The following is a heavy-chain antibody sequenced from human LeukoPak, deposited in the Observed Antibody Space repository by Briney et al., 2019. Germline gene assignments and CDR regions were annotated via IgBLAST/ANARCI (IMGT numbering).Heavy chain of an antibody. Sequence: GGSLRLSCAASGFTFSSYSMNWVRQAPGKGLDWVSSISSSSSYIYYADSVKGRFTISRDNAKNSLYLQMNSLRAEDTAVYYCARARRGVVIIDYWGQGTLVTVSS. D-gene: IGHD3-3*01. J-gene: IGHJ4*02. V-gene: IGHV3-21*01. CDR2: ISSSSSYI. CDR3: ARARRGVVIIDY. CDR1: GFTFSSYS.